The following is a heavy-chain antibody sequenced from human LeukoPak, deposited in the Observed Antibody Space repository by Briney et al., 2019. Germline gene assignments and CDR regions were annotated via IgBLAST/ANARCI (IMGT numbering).Heavy chain of an antibody. CDR3: ASVPIRYGSGSYYTRNYYYGMDV. CDR2: IHSSGNS. CDR1: GGSISGTDLY. Sequence: PSETLSLTCTVSGGSISGTDLYWGWIRQLPGKGLEWIGNIHSSGNSFCNPSLKSRVTISVDTSKNQFSLELSSVTAADTAVYYCASVPIRYGSGSYYTRNYYYGMDVWGQGTTVTVSS. J-gene: IGHJ6*02. V-gene: IGHV4-39*07. D-gene: IGHD3-10*01.